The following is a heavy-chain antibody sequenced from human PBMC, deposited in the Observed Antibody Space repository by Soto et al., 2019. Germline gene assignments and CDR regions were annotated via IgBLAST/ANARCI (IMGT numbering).Heavy chain of an antibody. CDR1: GFSLTTYGVG. J-gene: IGHJ4*02. Sequence: SGPTLVNPTQTLTLTCTFSGFSLTTYGVGVGWIRQPPGKALEWLALIFWNDDERYSPSLKSRLTSTKDTYKNQVVFTMTNMDPVDTHAYFCVHTGYSYDPFAYWGRGTLVTVSS. CDR3: VHTGYSYDPFAY. D-gene: IGHD5-18*01. CDR2: IFWNDDE. V-gene: IGHV2-5*01.